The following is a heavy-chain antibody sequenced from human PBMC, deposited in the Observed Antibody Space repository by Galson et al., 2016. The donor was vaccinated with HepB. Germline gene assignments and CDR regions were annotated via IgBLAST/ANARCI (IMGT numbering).Heavy chain of an antibody. J-gene: IGHJ2*01. D-gene: IGHD4-17*01. V-gene: IGHV3-13*04. CDR1: GFTFSSYD. CDR3: ATSVYGDYRFDDWYFDL. CDR2: IGTAGDT. Sequence: SLRLSCAASGFTFSSYDMHWVRQATGKGLEWVSGIGTAGDTYYPGSVKGRFTISRADAKNSLYLQMNSLTAGDTAVYYRATSVYGDYRFDDWYFDLWGRGTLVTVSS.